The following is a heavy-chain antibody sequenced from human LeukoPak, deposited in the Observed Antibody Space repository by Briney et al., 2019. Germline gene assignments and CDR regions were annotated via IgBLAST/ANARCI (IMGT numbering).Heavy chain of an antibody. J-gene: IGHJ5*02. V-gene: IGHV4-4*07. Sequence: PSETLSLTCTVSGGSISSYYWSWIRQPAGKGLEWIGRIYTSGSTNYNPSLKSRVTMSVDTSKNQFSLKLSSVTAADTAVYYCARTYCTGGVCYVPGWFDPRGQGTLVTVSS. CDR3: ARTYCTGGVCYVPGWFDP. CDR1: GGSISSYY. D-gene: IGHD2-8*02. CDR2: IYTSGST.